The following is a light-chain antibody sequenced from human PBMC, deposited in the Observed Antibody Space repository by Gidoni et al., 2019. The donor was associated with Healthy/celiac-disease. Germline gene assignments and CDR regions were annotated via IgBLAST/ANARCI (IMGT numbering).Light chain of an antibody. Sequence: EIVLTQSPATLSLPPGESATLSCRASQSVSSYLAWYQQKPGQAPRLLIYDASNRATGIPARFSGSGSRTDFTLTISSLEPEDFAVYYCQQRSNWPEVTFGGGTKVEIK. CDR1: QSVSSY. V-gene: IGKV3-11*01. J-gene: IGKJ4*01. CDR2: DAS. CDR3: QQRSNWPEVT.